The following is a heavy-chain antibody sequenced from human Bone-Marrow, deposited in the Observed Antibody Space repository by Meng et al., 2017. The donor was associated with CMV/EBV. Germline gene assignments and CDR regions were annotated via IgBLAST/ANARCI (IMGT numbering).Heavy chain of an antibody. CDR1: GGSMSRYY. CDR2: VPYSGII. D-gene: IGHD6-19*01. CDR3: AGRSPNGGWYQIDY. V-gene: IGHV4-59*01. Sequence: SETLSLTCTVSGGSMSRYYWSWIRQAPGKGLEWIGYVPYSGIISYNPALKSRVSISVDMSKNQFSLSLNSVTAADTAVYYCAGRSPNGGWYQIDYWGQGMLVNVAS. J-gene: IGHJ4*02.